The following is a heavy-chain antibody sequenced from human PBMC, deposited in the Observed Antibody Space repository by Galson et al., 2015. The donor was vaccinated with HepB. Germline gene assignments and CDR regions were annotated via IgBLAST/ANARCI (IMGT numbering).Heavy chain of an antibody. CDR3: ARDLGADCSSTSCYTLDY. D-gene: IGHD2-2*02. J-gene: IGHJ4*02. CDR1: GFTSSSYS. CDR2: ISSSSSYI. V-gene: IGHV3-21*01. Sequence: SLRLSCAASGFTSSSYSMNWVRQAPGKGLEWVSSISSSSSYIYYADSVKGRFTISRDNAKNSLYLQMNSLRAEDTAVYYCARDLGADCSSTSCYTLDYWGQGTLVAVSS.